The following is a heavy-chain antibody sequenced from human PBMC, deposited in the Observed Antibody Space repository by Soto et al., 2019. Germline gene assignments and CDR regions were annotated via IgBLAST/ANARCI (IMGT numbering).Heavy chain of an antibody. V-gene: IGHV5-10-1*01. J-gene: IGHJ6*02. D-gene: IGHD3-10*01. CDR2: IDPSDSYT. Sequence: GACLKVSGKGSGYGFTSFSVNSVRQMPRKGLEWMGRIDPSDSYTNYSPSFQGNVTISADKSISTAYRKWSSLKASDTAMYYCARRPYGSNYYYYYGMDVWGQGTTVTVSS. CDR3: ARRPYGSNYYYYYGMDV. CDR1: GYGFTSFS.